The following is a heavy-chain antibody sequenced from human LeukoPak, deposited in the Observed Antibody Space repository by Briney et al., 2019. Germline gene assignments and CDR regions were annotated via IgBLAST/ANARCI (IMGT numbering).Heavy chain of an antibody. J-gene: IGHJ5*02. CDR2: IYYSGST. V-gene: IGHV4-59*01. Sequence: SETLSLTCTVSGGSISSYYWSWIRQPPGKGLAWIGYIYYSGSTNYNPSLNSRVNISVDTSKNQFSRKLSSVTGADTAVYYCARIGEITMVRGVIHNRGYWFDPWGEGTLVTVSS. D-gene: IGHD3-10*01. CDR3: ARIGEITMVRGVIHNRGYWFDP. CDR1: GGSISSYY.